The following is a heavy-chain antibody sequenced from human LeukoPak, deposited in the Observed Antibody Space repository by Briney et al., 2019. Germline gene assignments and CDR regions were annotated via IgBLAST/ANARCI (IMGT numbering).Heavy chain of an antibody. V-gene: IGHV4-59*01. CDR1: GGSISSYY. D-gene: IGHD3-10*01. CDR3: ARMYYYGSGRATNWFDP. Sequence: PSETLSLTCTVSGGSISSYYWSWIRQPPGKGLEWIGYIYYSGSTNYNPSLKSRVTISVDTSKNQFSLKLSSVTAADTAVYYCARMYYYGSGRATNWFDPWGQGTLVTVSS. CDR2: IYYSGST. J-gene: IGHJ5*02.